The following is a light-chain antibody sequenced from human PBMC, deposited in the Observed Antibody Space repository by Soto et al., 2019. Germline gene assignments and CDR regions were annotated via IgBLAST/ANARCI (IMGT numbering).Light chain of an antibody. CDR3: QQYNSYPWT. CDR2: KAS. CDR1: QSISSW. Sequence: IRKTQSPSALSASVGDRVTITCRASQSISSWLAWYQQKPGKAPKLLIYKASSLESGVPSRFSGSGSGTEFTLTISSLQPDDFATYYCQQYNSYPWTFGQGTKVDIK. J-gene: IGKJ1*01. V-gene: IGKV1-5*03.